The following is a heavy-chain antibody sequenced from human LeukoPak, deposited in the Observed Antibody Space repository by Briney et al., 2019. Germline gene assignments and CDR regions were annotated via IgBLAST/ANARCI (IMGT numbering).Heavy chain of an antibody. CDR2: ISAYNGNT. V-gene: IGHV1-18*01. J-gene: IGHJ4*02. Sequence: ASVKVSCKASGYTFTSYGISWVRQAPGQGLEWMGRISAYNGNTNYAQKLQGRVTMTTDTSTSTAYMELRSLRSDDTAVYYCARDSLLGWLVQSDYFDYWGQGTLVTVSS. CDR1: GYTFTSYG. CDR3: ARDSLLGWLVQSDYFDY. D-gene: IGHD6-19*01.